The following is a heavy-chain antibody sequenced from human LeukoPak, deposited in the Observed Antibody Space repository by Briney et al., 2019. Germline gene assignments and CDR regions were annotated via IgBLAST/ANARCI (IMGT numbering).Heavy chain of an antibody. CDR3: ARDKGVEESPDY. V-gene: IGHV3-11*04. Sequence: GGSLRLSCAASGFTFSDYYVNWIRQAPGRGLEGISYISSDGNTIYYADSVKGRFTISRDNAKKLLYLQMNSLRAEDTAVYYCARDKGVEESPDYWGQGTLVTVSS. D-gene: IGHD2-8*01. CDR2: ISSDGNTI. CDR1: GFTFSDYY. J-gene: IGHJ4*02.